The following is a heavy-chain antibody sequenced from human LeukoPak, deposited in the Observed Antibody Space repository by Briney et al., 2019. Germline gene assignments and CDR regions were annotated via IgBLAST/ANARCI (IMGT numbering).Heavy chain of an antibody. J-gene: IGHJ4*02. CDR2: IYIGGTT. CDR1: GFTASDNY. Sequence: PGGSLRLSCAASGFTASDNYMNWVRQAPGKGLEWVSTIYIGGTTYYADSVKGRFTISRDNSQNTLYLQMNSLRAEDTAVYYCAKGHSDYGTGIDCWGQGTLVTVAS. CDR3: AKGHSDYGTGIDC. D-gene: IGHD4/OR15-4a*01. V-gene: IGHV3-53*01.